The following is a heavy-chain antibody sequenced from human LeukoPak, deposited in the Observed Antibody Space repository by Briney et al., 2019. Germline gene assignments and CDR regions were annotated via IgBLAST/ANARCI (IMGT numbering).Heavy chain of an antibody. Sequence: ASVKVSCKASGYTFTSYYMHWVRQAPGQGLEWMGIINPSGGSTSYAQKFQGRVTMTRDTSTSTVYMELSSLRSEDTAVYYCARDRRYATSSKRWLDASDIWGQGTMVTVSS. D-gene: IGHD4-23*01. V-gene: IGHV1-46*01. CDR1: GYTFTSYY. J-gene: IGHJ3*02. CDR3: ARDRRYATSSKRWLDASDI. CDR2: INPSGGST.